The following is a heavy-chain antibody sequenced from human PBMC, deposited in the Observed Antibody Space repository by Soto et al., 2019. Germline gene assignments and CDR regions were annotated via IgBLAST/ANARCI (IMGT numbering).Heavy chain of an antibody. CDR3: ARASDVLLWFGELPH. J-gene: IGHJ4*02. Sequence: VQLVESGGGLVKPGGSLRLSCAASGFTFSSYSMNWVRQAPGKGLEWVSSISSSSSYIYYADSVKGRFTISRDNAKNSLYLQMNSLRAEDTAVYYCARASDVLLWFGELPHWGQGTLVTVSS. CDR1: GFTFSSYS. V-gene: IGHV3-21*01. CDR2: ISSSSSYI. D-gene: IGHD3-10*01.